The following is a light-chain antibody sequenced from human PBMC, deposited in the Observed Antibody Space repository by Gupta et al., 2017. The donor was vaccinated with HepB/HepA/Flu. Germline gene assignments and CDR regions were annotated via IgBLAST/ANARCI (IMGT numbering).Light chain of an antibody. CDR3: SSYTSRSTLV. CDR1: SSDVGGYNY. J-gene: IGLJ2*01. V-gene: IGLV2-14*03. CDR2: DVS. Sequence: QSALTQPPSESASAGQSFNNSRTGTSSDVGGYNYVSWYQQHPGKAPKLMIYDVSNRPSGVSNLFSGSKSGNTAYLTISGLQTEDEADYYCSSYTSRSTLVFGGGTKLTVL.